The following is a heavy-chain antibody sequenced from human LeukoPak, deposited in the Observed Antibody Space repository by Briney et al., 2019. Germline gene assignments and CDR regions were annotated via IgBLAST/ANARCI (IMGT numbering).Heavy chain of an antibody. CDR2: IIPISGTA. J-gene: IGHJ4*02. CDR3: ALGYCSSTSCPYGGDY. Sequence: SVKVSCKASGGTFSSYAISWVRQAPGQGLEWMGGIIPISGTANYAQKFQGRVTITADESTSTAYMELSSLRSEDTAVYYCALGYCSSTSCPYGGDYWGQGTLVTVSS. D-gene: IGHD2-2*01. V-gene: IGHV1-69*13. CDR1: GGTFSSYA.